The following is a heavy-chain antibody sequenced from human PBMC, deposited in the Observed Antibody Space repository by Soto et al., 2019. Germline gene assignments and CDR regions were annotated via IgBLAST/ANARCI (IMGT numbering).Heavy chain of an antibody. J-gene: IGHJ6*02. V-gene: IGHV1-69*13. Sequence: SVQVSGMASTGTFSSYVISRVRQAPEKGLEWMGGRFPIFGTANYAQKFHDRVTITGEESTSTAYMELSSLRSENTAVYYCALLRCLEGAYYFYGMDVWGQGTTVTVSS. CDR3: ALLRCLEGAYYFYGMDV. CDR1: TGTFSSYV. D-gene: IGHD3-3*01. CDR2: RFPIFGTA.